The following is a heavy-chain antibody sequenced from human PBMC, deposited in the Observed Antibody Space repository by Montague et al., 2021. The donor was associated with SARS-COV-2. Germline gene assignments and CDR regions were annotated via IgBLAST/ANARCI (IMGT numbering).Heavy chain of an antibody. Sequence: SETLSLTCTVSGGSINSFYWGWVRQPPGKGLEWIGYISHLGSTNYNRSLRSRVTISVDTSKNQFSLKLSSVTAADTAVYYCARVRGITMIVVVIAGAFDIWGQGTMVTVSS. CDR1: GGSINSFY. CDR2: ISHLGST. V-gene: IGHV4-59*08. CDR3: ARVRGITMIVVVIAGAFDI. J-gene: IGHJ3*02. D-gene: IGHD3-22*01.